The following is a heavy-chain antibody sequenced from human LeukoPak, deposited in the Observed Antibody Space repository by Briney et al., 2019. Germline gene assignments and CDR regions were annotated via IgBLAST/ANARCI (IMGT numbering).Heavy chain of an antibody. D-gene: IGHD6-13*01. CDR2: ISYDGSNK. J-gene: IGHJ4*02. Sequence: GGSLRLSCAASGFTFSSYGMHWVRQAPGKGLECVAIISYDGSNKYYTDSVKGRFTISRDNSKNTLYLQMNSLRAEDTAVYYCAKSGIEAVGSLVYFDYWGQGTLVTASS. CDR1: GFTFSSYG. V-gene: IGHV3-30*18. CDR3: AKSGIEAVGSLVYFDY.